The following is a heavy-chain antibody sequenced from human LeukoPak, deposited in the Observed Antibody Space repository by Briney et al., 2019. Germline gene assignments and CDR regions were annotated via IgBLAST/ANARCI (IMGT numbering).Heavy chain of an antibody. CDR2: IYISGST. V-gene: IGHV4-4*07. CDR1: GGSTSSYY. J-gene: IGHJ3*02. Sequence: SETLSLTCTVSGGSTSSYYRSCIRQPAGKGLEWIGRIYISGSTNYNPSIKSRVTMSVDTSKNQFSLKLSSVTAADTAVYYCARDRKFVVVVPAASDAFDIWGQGTMVTVSS. CDR3: ARDRKFVVVVPAASDAFDI. D-gene: IGHD2-2*01.